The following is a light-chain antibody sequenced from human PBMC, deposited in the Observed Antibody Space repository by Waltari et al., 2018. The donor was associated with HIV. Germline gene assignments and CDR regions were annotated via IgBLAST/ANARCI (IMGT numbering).Light chain of an antibody. CDR2: EVS. J-gene: IGLJ2*01. CDR1: SSDVGSYNL. CDR3: CSYAGSSTFVV. Sequence: QSALTQPASVSGSPGQSITISCTGTSSDVGSYNLVSWYQQHPGKAPKLMIYEVSKRPSGCFNRFSGSKSGNTASLTISVLQAEDEADYYCCSYAGSSTFVVFGGGTKLTVL. V-gene: IGLV2-23*02.